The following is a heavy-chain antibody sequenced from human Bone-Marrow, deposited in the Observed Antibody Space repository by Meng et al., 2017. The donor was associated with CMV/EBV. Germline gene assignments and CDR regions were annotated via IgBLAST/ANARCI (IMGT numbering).Heavy chain of an antibody. V-gene: IGHV3-21*01. J-gene: IGHJ4*02. D-gene: IGHD1-26*01. CDR1: GFTFSSYA. CDR2: ISSSSSYI. CDR3: ASGSQGSIFDY. Sequence: GESLKISCAASGFTFSSYAMSWVRQAPGKGLEWVSSISSSSSYIYYADSVKGRFTISRDNAKNSLYLQMNSLRAEDTAVYYCASGSQGSIFDYWGQGTLVTGSS.